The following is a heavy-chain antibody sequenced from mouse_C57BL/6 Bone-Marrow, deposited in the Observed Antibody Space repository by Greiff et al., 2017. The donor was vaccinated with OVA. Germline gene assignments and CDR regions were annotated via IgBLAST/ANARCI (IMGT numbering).Heavy chain of an antibody. D-gene: IGHD2-10*02. CDR2: ISAGGSYT. J-gene: IGHJ4*01. CDR1: GFTFSSYA. Sequence: EVKLVESGGGLVKPGGSLKLSCAASGFTFSSYAMSWVRQTPEKRLEWVATISAGGSYTYYPDNVKGRFTISRAKAKNNLYLQMSRLKSEDTAMYYGAKDRYGNYEYYAMDYWGQGTSVTVAS. CDR3: AKDRYGNYEYYAMDY. V-gene: IGHV5-4*01.